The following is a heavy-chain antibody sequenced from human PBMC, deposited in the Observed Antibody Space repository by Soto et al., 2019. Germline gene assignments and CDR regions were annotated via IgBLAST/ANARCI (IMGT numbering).Heavy chain of an antibody. CDR2: IIPSHGIT. D-gene: IGHD3-10*01. CDR1: GGTFSSYT. V-gene: IGHV1-69*02. CDR3: ARVSRETRESAYYYYGMDV. Sequence: SVKVSCKASGGTFSSYTISWVRQAPGQGLEWMGRIIPSHGITNYAQKFQGRVTITRDTSTSTAYMELSSLRSEDTAVYYCARVSRETRESAYYYYGMDVWGQGTTVTVSS. J-gene: IGHJ6*02.